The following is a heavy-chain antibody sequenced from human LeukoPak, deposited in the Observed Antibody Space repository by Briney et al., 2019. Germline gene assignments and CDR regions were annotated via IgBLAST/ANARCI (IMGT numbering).Heavy chain of an antibody. J-gene: IGHJ5*02. Sequence: GGSLRLSCAAFGFIFSSYAMSWVRQAPGKGLEWVSALSAGGTYSYYADSVKGRFTISRDNSRNTLYLQMKSLRAEDTAVYYCARGMPSWINWFDPWGQEPWSPSPQ. D-gene: IGHD1-1*01. V-gene: IGHV3-23*01. CDR2: LSAGGTYS. CDR1: GFIFSSYA. CDR3: ARGMPSWINWFDP.